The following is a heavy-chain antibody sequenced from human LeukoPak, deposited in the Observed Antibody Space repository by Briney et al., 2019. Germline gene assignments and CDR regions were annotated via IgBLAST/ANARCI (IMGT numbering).Heavy chain of an antibody. CDR1: GYTFTKYY. CDR2: INPSGGGA. D-gene: IGHD2-8*01. Sequence: ASVKVSCKTSGYTFTKYYMHWVRQAPGQGLEWMGIINPSGGGASYAQKFQGRVTMTRDTSTSTVYMELSSLRSEDTAVYYCVRDTNGVSWFDPWGQGTLVTVSS. J-gene: IGHJ5*02. CDR3: VRDTNGVSWFDP. V-gene: IGHV1-46*01.